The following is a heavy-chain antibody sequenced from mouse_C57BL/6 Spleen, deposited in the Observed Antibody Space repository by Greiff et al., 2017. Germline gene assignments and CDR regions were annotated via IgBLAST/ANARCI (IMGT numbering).Heavy chain of an antibody. CDR1: GFNIKDDY. CDR3: TYGSSPFAY. V-gene: IGHV14-4*01. CDR2: IDPENGDT. J-gene: IGHJ3*01. D-gene: IGHD1-1*01. Sequence: EVKLVESGAELVRPGASVKLSCTASGFNIKDDYMHWVKQRPEQGLEWIGWIDPENGDTEYASKFQGKATITADTSSNTAYLQLSSLTSEDTAVYYCTYGSSPFAYWGQGTLVTVSA.